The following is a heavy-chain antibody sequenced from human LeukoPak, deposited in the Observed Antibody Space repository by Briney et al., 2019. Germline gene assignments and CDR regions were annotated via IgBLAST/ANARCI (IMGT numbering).Heavy chain of an antibody. CDR1: GFTFSSYA. J-gene: IGHJ6*02. Sequence: GGSLRLSCAASGFTFSSYAMHWVRQAPGKGLEWVAVISYDGSNKYYADSVKGRFTISRDNSKDTLYLQMNSLRAEDTAVYYCARDSGDYGDYVSYYYGMDVWAKGPRSPSP. V-gene: IGHV3-30-3*01. CDR3: ARDSGDYGDYVSYYYGMDV. CDR2: ISYDGSNK. D-gene: IGHD4-17*01.